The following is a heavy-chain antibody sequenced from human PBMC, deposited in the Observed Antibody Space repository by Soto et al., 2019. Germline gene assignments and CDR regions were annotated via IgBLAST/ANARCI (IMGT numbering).Heavy chain of an antibody. D-gene: IGHD3-22*01. J-gene: IGHJ4*02. CDR1: GGTFSSYA. Sequence: ASVKVSCKASGGTFSSYAISWVRQAPGQGLEWMGGIIPIFGTANYAQKFQGRVTITADESTSTAYMELSSLRSEDTAVYYCARGFLRMPPYYDSSGYGSDFDYWGQGTLVTVSS. V-gene: IGHV1-69*13. CDR2: IIPIFGTA. CDR3: ARGFLRMPPYYDSSGYGSDFDY.